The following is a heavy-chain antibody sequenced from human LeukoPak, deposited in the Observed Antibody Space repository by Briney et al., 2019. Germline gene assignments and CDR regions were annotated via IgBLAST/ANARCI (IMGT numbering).Heavy chain of an antibody. CDR1: GFTFSNSW. CDR2: IKQDGSEK. Sequence: GGSLRLSCAASGFTFSNSWMGWVRQAPGKGLEWVANIKQDGSEKYYVDSVKGRFTISRDNAKNSLYLQMNSLRAEDTAVYYCAREFGLGVTTDYWGQGTLVTVSS. J-gene: IGHJ4*02. CDR3: AREFGLGVTTDY. V-gene: IGHV3-7*01. D-gene: IGHD2-21*02.